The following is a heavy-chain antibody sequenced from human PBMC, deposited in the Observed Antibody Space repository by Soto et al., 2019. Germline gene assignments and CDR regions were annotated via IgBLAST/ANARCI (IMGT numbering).Heavy chain of an antibody. D-gene: IGHD5-18*01. V-gene: IGHV1-69*13. CDR1: GGTFSSYA. CDR3: ARDSVHSYGWARPHFDY. J-gene: IGHJ4*02. CDR2: IIPIFGTA. Sequence: SVKVSCKASGGTFSSYAISWVRQAPGQGLEWMGGIIPIFGTANYAQKFQGRVTITADESTSTAYMELSSLRSEDTAVYYRARDSVHSYGWARPHFDYWGQGTLVTVSS.